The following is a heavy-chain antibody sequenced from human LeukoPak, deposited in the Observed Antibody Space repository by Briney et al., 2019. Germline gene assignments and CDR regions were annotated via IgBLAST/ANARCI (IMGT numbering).Heavy chain of an antibody. J-gene: IGHJ4*02. CDR3: ARAEGYGGELDS. D-gene: IGHD4-23*01. CDR2: IPYDGSNK. CDR1: GVTFSTYA. V-gene: IGHV3-30*04. Sequence: GGSLRLSCAASGVTFSTYAMHWVRQAPGKGLGWVAVIPYDGSNKYYADSVKGRFTIARENSKKSLYLQMNSLRAEDTAVYYCARAEGYGGELDSWGKGTLVTVSS.